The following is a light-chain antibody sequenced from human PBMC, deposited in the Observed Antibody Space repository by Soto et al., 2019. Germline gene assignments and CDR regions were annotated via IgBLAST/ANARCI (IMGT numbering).Light chain of an antibody. CDR3: GTWDSSLSGWG. V-gene: IGLV1-51*01. CDR1: SSNIGNNY. J-gene: IGLJ3*02. CDR2: DNN. Sequence: QSVLTQPPSVSAAPGQKVTISCSGSSSNIGNNYVSWYQQLPGTAPKLLIYDNNKRPSGIPDRFSGSKSGTSATLGITGLQTGDEADYYCGTWDSSLSGWGFGGGTKLTVL.